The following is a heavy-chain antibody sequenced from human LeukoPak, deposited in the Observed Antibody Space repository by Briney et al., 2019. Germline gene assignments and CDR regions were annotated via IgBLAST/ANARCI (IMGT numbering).Heavy chain of an antibody. CDR3: ARGSPIARPGWFDR. CDR2: INHSGST. V-gene: IGHV4-34*01. Sequence: SETLSLTCAVYGGSFSGYYWSWIRQPPGKGLEWIGEINHSGSTNYNPSLKSRVTISVDTSKNQFSLKLSSVTAADTAVYYCARGSPIARPGWFDRWGQGTLVTVSS. CDR1: GGSFSGYY. D-gene: IGHD6-6*01. J-gene: IGHJ5*02.